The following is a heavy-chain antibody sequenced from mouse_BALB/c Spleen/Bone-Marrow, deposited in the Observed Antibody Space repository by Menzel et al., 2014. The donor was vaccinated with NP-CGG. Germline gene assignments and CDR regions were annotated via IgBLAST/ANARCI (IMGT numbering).Heavy chain of an antibody. J-gene: IGHJ3*01. CDR2: IYPSDSYT. CDR3: TRKDY. Sequence: VQLQQSGAELVKPGATVKLSCKASGYTFTSYWMNWVKQRPGQGLEWIGNIYPSDSYTNYNQKFKDKATLTVDKSSSTAYMQLSSPTSEDSAVYYCTRKDYWGQGTLVTVSA. V-gene: IGHV1-69*02. CDR1: GYTFTSYW.